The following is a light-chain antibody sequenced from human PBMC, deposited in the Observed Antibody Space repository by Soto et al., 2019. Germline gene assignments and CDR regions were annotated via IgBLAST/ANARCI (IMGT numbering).Light chain of an antibody. V-gene: IGLV4-69*01. CDR1: SGHSSYA. CDR3: QTWDTDARVV. Sequence: QPVLTQSPSASASLGASVKLTCTLSSGHSSYAIAWHQQQPEKGPRYLMKLSSDGSHSKGDGIPDRFSGSSSGSERYLTISILQSEDEDYYYCQTWDTDARVVFGGGTKLTVL. CDR2: LSSDGSH. J-gene: IGLJ2*01.